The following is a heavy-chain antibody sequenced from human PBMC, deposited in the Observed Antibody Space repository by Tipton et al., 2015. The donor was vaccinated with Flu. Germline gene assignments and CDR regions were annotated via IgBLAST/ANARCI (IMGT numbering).Heavy chain of an antibody. CDR1: GFTFSYYW. V-gene: IGHV3-7*03. CDR3: AREISVGGMHRFDH. CDR2: IKEDGRDK. D-gene: IGHD6-19*01. Sequence: SLRLSCEVSGFTFSYYWMSWVRQAPGKGLEWVANIKEDGRDKYYVDSVRGRFTISRDNAKNSVFLQVNSLRAEDTAVYYCAREISVGGMHRFDHWGQGTRVSVSS. J-gene: IGHJ4*02.